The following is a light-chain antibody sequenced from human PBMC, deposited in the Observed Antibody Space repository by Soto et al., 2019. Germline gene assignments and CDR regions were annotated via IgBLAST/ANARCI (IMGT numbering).Light chain of an antibody. CDR2: RNN. CDR1: NSNIGSKT. J-gene: IGLJ2*01. V-gene: IGLV1-44*01. Sequence: QSVLTQPPSASGTPGQRVAMSCSGSNSNIGSKTVNWYQHLTGTAPKLLIYRNNQRPSGVPDRFSGSKSGTSASLAISGLQSEDEADYYCATWDDSLNGVVFGGGTKVTVL. CDR3: ATWDDSLNGVV.